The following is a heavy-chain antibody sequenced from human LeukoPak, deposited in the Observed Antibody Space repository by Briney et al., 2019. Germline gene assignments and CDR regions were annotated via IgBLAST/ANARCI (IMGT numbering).Heavy chain of an antibody. D-gene: IGHD2-21*02. CDR1: AFTFNTYS. CDR2: ISSDGSKT. V-gene: IGHV3-30*01. J-gene: IGHJ2*01. Sequence: GGSLRLSCAASAFTFNTYSMHWVRQAPGNGLEWVAAISSDGSKTYYADSVKGRFTISRDNSENTLYLQMNSLRAEDTAVYFCARDHYITTCDWHYWYFDLWGRGTLVTVSS. CDR3: ARDHYITTCDWHYWYFDL.